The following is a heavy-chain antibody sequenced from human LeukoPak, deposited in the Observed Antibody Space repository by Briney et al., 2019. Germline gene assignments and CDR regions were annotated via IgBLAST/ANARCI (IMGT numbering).Heavy chain of an antibody. CDR3: ARGRYSYGLDY. V-gene: IGHV3-53*01. Sequence: PGGSLRLYCAASGFTVSSNYMSWVRQAPGKGLEWVSVIYSGGSTYYADSVKGRFTISRDNSKNTLYLQMNSLRAEDTAVYYCARGRYSYGLDYWGQGTLVTVSS. CDR2: IYSGGST. J-gene: IGHJ4*02. CDR1: GFTVSSNY. D-gene: IGHD5-18*01.